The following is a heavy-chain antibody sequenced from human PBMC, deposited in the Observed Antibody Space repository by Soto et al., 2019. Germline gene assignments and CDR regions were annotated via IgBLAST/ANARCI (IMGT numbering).Heavy chain of an antibody. CDR2: IDQSGAT. D-gene: IGHD6-19*01. V-gene: IGHV4-34*01. J-gene: IGHJ6*02. CDR3: AREDSYGWSGASSDV. CDR1: GDSLRGPA. Sequence: XETLALPFAVVGDSLRGPALNWIRQSPGKGLEWIGEIDQSGATNYNPSLKSRAIISDDTSKKQFYLTLTSVTAADTAVYYCAREDSYGWSGASSDVWGQGTTVTVSS.